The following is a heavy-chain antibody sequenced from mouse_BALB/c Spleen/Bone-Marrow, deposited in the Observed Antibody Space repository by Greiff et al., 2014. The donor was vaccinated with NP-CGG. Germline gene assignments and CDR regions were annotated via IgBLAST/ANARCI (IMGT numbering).Heavy chain of an antibody. Sequence: EVQRVESGPELVKPGASVKVSCKASGYAFTSYNMYWVKQSHGKSLEWIGYIDPYNGGTSYNQKFKGKATLTVDKSSSTAYMHLNSLTSEDSAVYYCARRYYYYGSGDAMDYWGQGTSVTVSS. CDR2: IDPYNGGT. J-gene: IGHJ4*01. V-gene: IGHV1S135*01. CDR1: GYAFTSYN. CDR3: ARRYYYYGSGDAMDY. D-gene: IGHD1-1*01.